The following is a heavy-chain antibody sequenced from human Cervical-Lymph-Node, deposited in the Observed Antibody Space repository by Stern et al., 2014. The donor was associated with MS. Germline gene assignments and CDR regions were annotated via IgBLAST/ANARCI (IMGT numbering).Heavy chain of an antibody. CDR1: GFSLSASGVG. CDR2: IYGDYDK. V-gene: IGHV2-5*02. J-gene: IGHJ4*02. Sequence: QVTLKESGPTLVKPTQTLTLTCTFSGFSLSASGVGVGWIRQPPGKALDWLAFIYGDYDKRYSPSLRSRVTITKDTSKNRVVLTMTNMDPVDTATYFCSRLSYAYGGNFDYWGQGTLVTVSS. D-gene: IGHD4-23*01. CDR3: SRLSYAYGGNFDY.